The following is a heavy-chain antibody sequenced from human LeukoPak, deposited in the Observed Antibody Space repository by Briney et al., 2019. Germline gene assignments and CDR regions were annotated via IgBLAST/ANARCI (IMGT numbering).Heavy chain of an antibody. J-gene: IGHJ4*02. Sequence: GGSLRLSCAASGFTFSSYEMNWVRQAPGKGLEWVSYISQSGNTVYYADSVKGRFTISRDNAKNSLYLQMNSLRAEDTAVYYCARDMYYYDSSGYYSHGVDYWGQGTLVTVSS. CDR1: GFTFSSYE. CDR3: ARDMYYYDSSGYYSHGVDY. V-gene: IGHV3-48*03. CDR2: ISQSGNTV. D-gene: IGHD3-22*01.